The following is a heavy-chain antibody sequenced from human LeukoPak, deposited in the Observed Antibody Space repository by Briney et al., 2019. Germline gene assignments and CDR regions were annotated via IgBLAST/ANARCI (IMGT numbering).Heavy chain of an antibody. CDR1: GFTFSSYG. CDR3: AKEWRAYSSGWYIDY. D-gene: IGHD6-19*01. V-gene: IGHV3-30*02. J-gene: IGHJ4*02. CDR2: IRYDGSNK. Sequence: GGSLRLSCAASGFTFSSYGMHWVRQAPGKGLEWVAFIRYDGSNKYYADSVKGRFTISRDNSKNTLYLQMNSLKSEGTAVYYCAKEWRAYSSGWYIDYWGQGTLVTVSS.